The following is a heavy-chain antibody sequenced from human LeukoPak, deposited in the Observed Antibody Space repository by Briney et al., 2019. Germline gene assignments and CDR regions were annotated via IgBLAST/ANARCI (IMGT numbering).Heavy chain of an antibody. Sequence: SETLSLTCTVSGVSISSSNSYWGWIRQPPGKGLERIGSIYYSGNTYYNASLKSQVSISIDTSKNQFSLKLSSVTAADTAVYYCASLTTADAFDIWGQGTMVTVSS. V-gene: IGHV4-39*07. CDR1: GVSISSSNSY. CDR2: IYYSGNT. D-gene: IGHD3-22*01. CDR3: ASLTTADAFDI. J-gene: IGHJ3*02.